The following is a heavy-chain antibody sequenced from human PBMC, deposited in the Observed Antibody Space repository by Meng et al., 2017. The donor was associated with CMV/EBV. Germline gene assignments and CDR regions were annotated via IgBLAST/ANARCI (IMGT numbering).Heavy chain of an antibody. Sequence: SCKASGGTFSSYAMHWVRQAPGKGLEWVAVISYDGSNKYYADSVKGRFTISRDNSKNTLYLQMNSLRAEDTAVYYCAREGGHSGYERSRGMDVWGQGTTVTVSS. CDR2: ISYDGSNK. CDR3: AREGGHSGYERSRGMDV. J-gene: IGHJ6*02. CDR1: GGTFSSYA. V-gene: IGHV3-30-3*01. D-gene: IGHD5-12*01.